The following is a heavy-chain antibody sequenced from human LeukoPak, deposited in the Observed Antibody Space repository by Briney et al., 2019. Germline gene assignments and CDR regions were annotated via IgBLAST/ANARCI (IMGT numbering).Heavy chain of an antibody. Sequence: GGSLRLSCAASGFTFSSYTMNWVRQAPGKGLEWVSSSSSSSSHIYYTDSVKGRFTISRDNAKTSLNLQVNSLRAENTAVYYCAREEKSGGWNFLDSWGRGTLFTVSP. CDR3: AREEKSGGWNFLDS. CDR2: SSSSSSHI. V-gene: IGHV3-21*01. CDR1: GFTFSSYT. J-gene: IGHJ4*02. D-gene: IGHD1-7*01.